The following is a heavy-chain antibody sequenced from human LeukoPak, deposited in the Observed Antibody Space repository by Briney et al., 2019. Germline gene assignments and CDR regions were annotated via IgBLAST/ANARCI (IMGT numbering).Heavy chain of an antibody. V-gene: IGHV1-18*01. CDR1: GYTFTSYG. J-gene: IGHJ6*02. CDR3: ARDRNCSSTSCYFGYYYYYGMDV. Sequence: ASVTVSCKASGYTFTSYGISWVRQAPGQGLEWMGWISAYNGNTNYAQKLQGRVTMTTDTSTSTAYMELRSLRSDDTAVYYCARDRNCSSTSCYFGYYYYYGMDVWGQGTTVTVSS. CDR2: ISAYNGNT. D-gene: IGHD2-2*01.